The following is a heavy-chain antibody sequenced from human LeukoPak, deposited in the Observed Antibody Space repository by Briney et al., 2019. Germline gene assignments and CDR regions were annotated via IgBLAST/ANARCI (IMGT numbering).Heavy chain of an antibody. Sequence: SETLSLTCTVSGGSISSYYLNWIRRPPGKGLEWIGYIYYSGSTYYNPSLKSRVTVSADTSKNQFSLKLTSVTAADTAVYYCARRWYHAYCDYWGQGSLVTVSS. J-gene: IGHJ4*02. CDR1: GGSISSYY. CDR3: ARRWYHAYCDY. D-gene: IGHD2-15*01. CDR2: IYYSGST. V-gene: IGHV4-59*01.